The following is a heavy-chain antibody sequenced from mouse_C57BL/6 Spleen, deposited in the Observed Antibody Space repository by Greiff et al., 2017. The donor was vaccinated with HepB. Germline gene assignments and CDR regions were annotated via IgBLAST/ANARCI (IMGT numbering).Heavy chain of an antibody. CDR2: IDPSDSET. D-gene: IGHD2-2*01. Sequence: QVQLQQPGAELVRPGSSVKLSCKASGYTFTSYWMHWVKQRPIQGLEWIGNIDPSDSETHYNQKFKDKATLTVDKSSSTAYMQLSSLTSEDSAVYYCARGDGYGYWYFDVWGTGTTVTVSS. CDR1: GYTFTSYW. V-gene: IGHV1-52*01. CDR3: ARGDGYGYWYFDV. J-gene: IGHJ1*03.